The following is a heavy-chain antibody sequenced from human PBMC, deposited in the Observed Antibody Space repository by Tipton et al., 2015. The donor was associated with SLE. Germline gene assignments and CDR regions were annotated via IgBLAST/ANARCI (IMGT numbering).Heavy chain of an antibody. CDR3: ARGERSSMPDC. D-gene: IGHD2-2*01. J-gene: IGHJ4*02. CDR1: GYSISSGYY. CDR2: IYHSGNT. V-gene: IGHV4-38-2*01. Sequence: TLSLTCAVSGYSISSGYYWGWIRQPPGKGLEWIGSIYHSGNTYYNPSLKSRVTISVDTSKNQFSLRLSSVTAAGTAVYYCARGERSSMPDCWGQGTLVTVSS.